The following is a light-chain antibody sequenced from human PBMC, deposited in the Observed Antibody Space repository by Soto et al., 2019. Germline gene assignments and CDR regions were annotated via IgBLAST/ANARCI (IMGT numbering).Light chain of an antibody. CDR3: QTWGTGIQV. CDR1: SGHSSYA. V-gene: IGLV4-69*01. Sequence: QLVLTQSPSASASLGASVTLTCTLSSGHSSYAIAWHQQQPEKGPRYLMRLNSDGRHSKGDGIPDRFSGSSSGAERYLSISRLQSEDEADYYCQTWGTGIQVFGTGTKVTVL. J-gene: IGLJ1*01. CDR2: LNSDGRH.